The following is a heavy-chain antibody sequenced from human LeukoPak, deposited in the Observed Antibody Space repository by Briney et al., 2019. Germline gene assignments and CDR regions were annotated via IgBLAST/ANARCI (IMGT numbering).Heavy chain of an antibody. CDR3: ARPYYDFWSGYSSTGY. J-gene: IGHJ4*02. Sequence: GGSLRLSCAASGFTFSNSGMHWVRQAPGKGLEWVSSISSSSSYIYYADSVKGRFTISRDNAKNSLYLQMNSLRAEDTAVYYCARPYYDFWSGYSSTGYWGQGTLVTVSS. CDR2: ISSSSSYI. CDR1: GFTFSNSG. V-gene: IGHV3-21*01. D-gene: IGHD3-3*01.